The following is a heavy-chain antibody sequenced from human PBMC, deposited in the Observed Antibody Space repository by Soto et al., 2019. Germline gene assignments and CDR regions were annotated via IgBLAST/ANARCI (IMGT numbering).Heavy chain of an antibody. CDR2: IYYSGST. CDR3: ARTAPLYCSGGSCYANWFDP. Sequence: QVQLQESGPGLVKPSDTLSLICAVSGYSISSSNWWGWIRQPPGKGLEWIGYIYYSGSTYYNPSLKSRVTRSVDKSKNQFSLKLSSVTAVDTAVYYCARTAPLYCSGGSCYANWFDPWGQGTLVTVSS. V-gene: IGHV4-28*01. CDR1: GYSISSSNW. J-gene: IGHJ5*02. D-gene: IGHD2-15*01.